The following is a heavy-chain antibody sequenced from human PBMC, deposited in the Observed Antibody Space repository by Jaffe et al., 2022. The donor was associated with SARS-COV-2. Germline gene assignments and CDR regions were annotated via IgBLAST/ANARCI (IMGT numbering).Heavy chain of an antibody. CDR1: GFTFSSYS. Sequence: EVQLVESGGGLVQPGGSLRLSCAASGFTFSSYSMNWVRQAPGKGLEWVSYISSSSSTIYYADSVKGRFTISRDNAKNSLYLQMNSLRDEDTAVYYCARDRQQLPYWYFDLWGRGTLVTVSS. CDR3: ARDRQQLPYWYFDL. D-gene: IGHD6-13*01. V-gene: IGHV3-48*02. CDR2: ISSSSSTI. J-gene: IGHJ2*01.